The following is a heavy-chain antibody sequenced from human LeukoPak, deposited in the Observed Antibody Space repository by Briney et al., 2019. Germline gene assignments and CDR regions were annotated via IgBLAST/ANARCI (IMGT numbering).Heavy chain of an antibody. D-gene: IGHD2-2*01. Sequence: ASVKVACEASGYTFTNYAITWVRQAPGQGLEWMGWMSVYNGNTQYAQKFQGRVTLTTDTSTNTAYMDLRSLKSDDTAVYYCARYSEGYCTSASCFRGFDPWGQGTLVTVSS. CDR2: MSVYNGNT. CDR1: GYTFTNYA. J-gene: IGHJ5*02. V-gene: IGHV1-18*01. CDR3: ARYSEGYCTSASCFRGFDP.